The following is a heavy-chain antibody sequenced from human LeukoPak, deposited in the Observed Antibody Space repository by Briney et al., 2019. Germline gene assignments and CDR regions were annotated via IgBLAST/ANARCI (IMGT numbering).Heavy chain of an antibody. CDR3: AKDLSPGTYDY. D-gene: IGHD1-1*01. CDR1: GFIFSSYS. CDR2: ISSSSTYI. Sequence: GGSLRLSCAASGFIFSSYSMNWVRQAPGKGLEWVSSISSSSTYIYYADSVKGRFTISRDNAKNSLYLQMNSLRAEDTAVYYCAKDLSPGTYDYWGQGTLVTVSS. J-gene: IGHJ4*02. V-gene: IGHV3-21*04.